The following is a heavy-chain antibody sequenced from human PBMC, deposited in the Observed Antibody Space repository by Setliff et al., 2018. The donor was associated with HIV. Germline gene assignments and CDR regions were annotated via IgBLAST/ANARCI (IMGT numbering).Heavy chain of an antibody. Sequence: GASVKVSCKASAGTFSSYAISWVRQAPGQGLEWMGGIIPILGIANYAQKFQGRVTITAVESTSTAYMELSSLRSEDTAVYYCARDYSPTFYYYDSSGTFDYWGQGTLVTVSS. CDR3: ARDYSPTFYYYDSSGTFDY. V-gene: IGHV1-69*10. D-gene: IGHD3-22*01. CDR1: AGTFSSYA. CDR2: IIPILGIA. J-gene: IGHJ4*02.